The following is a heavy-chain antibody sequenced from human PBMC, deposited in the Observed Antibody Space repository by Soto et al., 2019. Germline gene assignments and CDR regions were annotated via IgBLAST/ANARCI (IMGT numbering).Heavy chain of an antibody. CDR2: ISGSGGST. D-gene: IGHD3-16*02. J-gene: IGHJ4*02. V-gene: IGHV3-23*01. Sequence: GGSLRLSCAASGFTFSSYAMSWVRQAPGKGLEWVSAISGSGGSTYYADSVKGRFTISRDNSKNTLYLQMNSLRAEDTAVYYCAKDKDYIWGSYRLLVRYYFDYWGQGTLVTVSS. CDR3: AKDKDYIWGSYRLLVRYYFDY. CDR1: GFTFSSYA.